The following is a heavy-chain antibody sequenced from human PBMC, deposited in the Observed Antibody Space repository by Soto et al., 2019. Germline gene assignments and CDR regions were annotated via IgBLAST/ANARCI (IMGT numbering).Heavy chain of an antibody. D-gene: IGHD1-1*01. CDR1: GFTFDDYA. J-gene: IGHJ5*02. CDR3: AKDPWNNWSGLFDP. V-gene: IGHV3-23*01. CDR2: ISSSGSDT. Sequence: GGSVRLSCVTSGFTFDDYAITWLRQAPGKGLEWVCSISSSGSDTRCAGSVKGRFTISRDSSQSTVYLQMNSLRDEDTAVYYCAKDPWNNWSGLFDPWGQGTLVTSPQ.